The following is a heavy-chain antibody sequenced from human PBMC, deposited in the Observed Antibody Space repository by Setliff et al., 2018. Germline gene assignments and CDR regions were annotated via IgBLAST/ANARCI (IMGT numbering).Heavy chain of an antibody. Sequence: PGESLKISCKGSGYSFSNFWIGWVRQMPGKGLEWMGIIYPGDSHTRYSPSSQGQVTMSADKSINTAYLQWSNLKASDTAIYYCARRGERFFNWFDPWGQGTLVTVSS. J-gene: IGHJ5*02. V-gene: IGHV5-51*01. CDR2: IYPGDSHT. D-gene: IGHD2-21*01. CDR3: ARRGERFFNWFDP. CDR1: GYSFSNFW.